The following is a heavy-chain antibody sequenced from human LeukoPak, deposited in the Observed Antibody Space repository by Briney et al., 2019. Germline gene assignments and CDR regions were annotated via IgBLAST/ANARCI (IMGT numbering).Heavy chain of an antibody. Sequence: MASETLSLTCTVSGDSISDYYWTWIRQPAGKGLEWIGRIYTSGSTNYNPSLKSRVTMSVDTSKNQFSLKLSSVTAADTAVYYCARDAYYYDSSGYYYFDYWGQGTLVTVSS. V-gene: IGHV4-4*07. D-gene: IGHD3-22*01. CDR1: GDSISDYY. CDR3: ARDAYYYDSSGYYYFDY. CDR2: IYTSGST. J-gene: IGHJ4*02.